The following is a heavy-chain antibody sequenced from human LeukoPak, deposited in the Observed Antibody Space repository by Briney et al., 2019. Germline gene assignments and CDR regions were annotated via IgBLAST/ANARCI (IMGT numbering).Heavy chain of an antibody. CDR1: GFTFSKYV. CDR3: AKFSPSNLDY. D-gene: IGHD2-2*01. V-gene: IGHV3-23*01. Sequence: GGSLRLSCAASGFTFSKYVMSWARQAPGKGLEWVSVISASGGSTYYADSVKGRFTISRDNPTNTLYLQMNSLRVEDTAVYYCAKFSPSNLDYWGQGTLVTVSS. J-gene: IGHJ4*02. CDR2: ISASGGST.